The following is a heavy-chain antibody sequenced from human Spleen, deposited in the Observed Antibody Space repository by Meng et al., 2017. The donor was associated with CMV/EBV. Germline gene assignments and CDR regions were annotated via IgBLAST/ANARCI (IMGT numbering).Heavy chain of an antibody. D-gene: IGHD2-2*01. CDR3: AKGVGVYCSSSSCFSHFDY. V-gene: IGHV3-30*02. Sequence: GGSLRLSCAASGFIVSSHYLSWVRQAPGKGLEWVAFIRYDGGNKDYADSVKGRFTISRDNSKNTLYLQMNSLRAEDTAVYYCAKGVGVYCSSSSCFSHFDYWGQGTLVTVSS. CDR2: IRYDGGNK. CDR1: GFIVSSHY. J-gene: IGHJ4*02.